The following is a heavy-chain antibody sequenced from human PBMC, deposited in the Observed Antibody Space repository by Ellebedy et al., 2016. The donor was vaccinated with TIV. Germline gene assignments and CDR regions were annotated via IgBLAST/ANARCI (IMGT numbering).Heavy chain of an antibody. CDR2: IRYEGTNK. J-gene: IGHJ4*02. V-gene: IGHV3-30*02. CDR1: GFIFSSYG. CDR3: AKDRLWRGSGTQTFDN. Sequence: GESLKISCAASGFIFSSYGMHWVRQAPRKGLEWVAFIRYEGTNKFYADSVKGRFIISRDNSKNTLYLQMNSLRAEDTAVYYCAKDRLWRGSGTQTFDNWGQGTLVTVSS. D-gene: IGHD3-10*01.